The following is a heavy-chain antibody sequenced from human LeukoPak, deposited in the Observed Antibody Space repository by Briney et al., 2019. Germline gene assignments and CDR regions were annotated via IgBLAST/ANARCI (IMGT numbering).Heavy chain of an antibody. J-gene: IGHJ4*02. Sequence: GGSLRLSCAASEFTFSSYSMNWVRQAPGKGLEWVSSISSSSSYIYYADSVKGRFTISRDNAKNSLYLQMNSLRAEDTAVYYCARDFGDSGSYSREAYWGQGTLVTVSS. D-gene: IGHD1-26*01. V-gene: IGHV3-21*01. CDR2: ISSSSSYI. CDR1: EFTFSSYS. CDR3: ARDFGDSGSYSREAY.